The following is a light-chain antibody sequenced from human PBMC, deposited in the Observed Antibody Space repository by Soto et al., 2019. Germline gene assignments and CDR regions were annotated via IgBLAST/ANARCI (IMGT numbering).Light chain of an antibody. J-gene: IGKJ2*01. CDR3: QQDCGSPPYT. CDR1: QSINSSY. V-gene: IGKV3-20*01. CDR2: GAS. Sequence: LTQSPGTLSLSPGERATISCRASQSINSSYLAWYQHKPGQAPRLLFYGASSRATGIPHRFSGSASGTGFTLTISRLEPEDCGVYYCQQDCGSPPYTFGQGTRLEIK.